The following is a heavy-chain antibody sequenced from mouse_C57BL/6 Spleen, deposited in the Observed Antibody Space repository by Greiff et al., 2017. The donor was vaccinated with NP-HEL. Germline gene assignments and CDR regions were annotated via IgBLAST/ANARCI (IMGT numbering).Heavy chain of an antibody. CDR1: GYTFTDYE. D-gene: IGHD1-1*01. J-gene: IGHJ3*01. Sequence: QVQLQQSGAELVRPGASVTLSCKASGYTFTDYEMHWVKQTPVHGLEWLGAIDPETGGTAYNQKFKGKAILTADKSSSTAYMELRSLTSEDSAVYYCTRNYGSSYGFAYWGQGTLVTVSA. V-gene: IGHV1-15*01. CDR3: TRNYGSSYGFAY. CDR2: IDPETGGT.